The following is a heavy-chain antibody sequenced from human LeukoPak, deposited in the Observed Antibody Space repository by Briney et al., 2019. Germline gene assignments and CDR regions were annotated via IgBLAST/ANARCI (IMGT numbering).Heavy chain of an antibody. V-gene: IGHV3-48*03. CDR3: ARENGREALDY. Sequence: GGSLRLSCAASGFTFSSYEMNWVRQAPGKGLEWVSYITSGSAIYYADSVKGRFTISRDNAKNSLYLQMNSLRAEDTAVYYCARENGREALDYWGQGTLVTVPS. CDR1: GFTFSSYE. J-gene: IGHJ4*02. D-gene: IGHD1-14*01. CDR2: ITSGSAI.